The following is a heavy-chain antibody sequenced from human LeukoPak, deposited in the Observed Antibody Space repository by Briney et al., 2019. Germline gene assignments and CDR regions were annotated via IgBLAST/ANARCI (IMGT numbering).Heavy chain of an antibody. D-gene: IGHD1-26*01. CDR2: TYYRSKWYN. J-gene: IGHJ4*02. Sequence: SQTLSLTCAISGDSVSSSSAAWNWIRQSPSRGLEWLGSTYYRSKWYNDYALSVIGRISVNPDTPENQFSLQLNSVTPEDTAVYYCARGGSSSFYYWGQGTLVTVSS. V-gene: IGHV6-1*01. CDR1: GDSVSSSSAA. CDR3: ARGGSSSFYY.